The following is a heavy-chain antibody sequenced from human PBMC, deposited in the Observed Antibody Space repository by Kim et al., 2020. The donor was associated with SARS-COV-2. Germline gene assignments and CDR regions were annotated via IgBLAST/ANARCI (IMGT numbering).Heavy chain of an antibody. CDR3: ARDFTYYDILGPGAFDI. J-gene: IGHJ3*02. Sequence: GGSLRLSCAASGFTFSSYSMNWVRQAPGKGLEWVSYISSSSSTIYYADSVKGRFTISRDNAKNSLYLQMNSLRDEDTAVYYCARDFTYYDILGPGAFDIWGQGTMVTVSS. CDR1: GFTFSSYS. V-gene: IGHV3-48*02. D-gene: IGHD3-9*01. CDR2: ISSSSSTI.